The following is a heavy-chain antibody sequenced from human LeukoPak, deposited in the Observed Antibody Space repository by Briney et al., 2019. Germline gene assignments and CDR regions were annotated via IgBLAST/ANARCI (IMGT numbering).Heavy chain of an antibody. CDR1: GYTFTDYY. Sequence: ASVKVSCTASGYTFTDYYMHWVRQAPGQGLEWMGWVNPDSGATKYAQKFQGRVTMTTDTTISTAYMELNRLRSDDTAVYYCASALNTPRSSWGQGTQVTVSS. J-gene: IGHJ4*02. CDR2: VNPDSGAT. CDR3: ASALNTPRSS. D-gene: IGHD6-13*01. V-gene: IGHV1-2*02.